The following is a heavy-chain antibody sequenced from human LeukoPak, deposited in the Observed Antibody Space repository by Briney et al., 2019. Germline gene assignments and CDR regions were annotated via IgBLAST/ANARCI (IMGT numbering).Heavy chain of an antibody. J-gene: IGHJ4*02. Sequence: ASVKVSCKASGYTFTSFDFNWVRQATGQGLEWMGWMRSNNGHTGYAQKFQGRVTMTRDTSISTAYMELSSLTFEDTAVYYCARGPPNWGMVGYWGQGTLVTVSS. CDR2: MRSNNGHT. CDR3: ARGPPNWGMVGY. V-gene: IGHV1-8*01. D-gene: IGHD7-27*01. CDR1: GYTFTSFD.